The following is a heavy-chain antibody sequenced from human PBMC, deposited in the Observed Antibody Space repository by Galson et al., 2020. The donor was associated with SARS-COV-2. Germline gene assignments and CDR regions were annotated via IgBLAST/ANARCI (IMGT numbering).Heavy chain of an antibody. Sequence: GESLKISCAAAGITVSSNYMRWVRQAPAKGLEWVSVIYSGGSTYYADCVKGRFTISRHNSKNTLYLQMNSLRAEDTAVYYCARNIIAAAGHDDYWGQGTLVTVSS. D-gene: IGHD6-13*01. J-gene: IGHJ4*02. CDR3: ARNIIAAAGHDDY. CDR2: IYSGGST. CDR1: GITVSSNY. V-gene: IGHV3-53*04.